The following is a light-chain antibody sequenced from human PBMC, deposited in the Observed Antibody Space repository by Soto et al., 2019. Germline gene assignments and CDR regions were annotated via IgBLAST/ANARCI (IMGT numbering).Light chain of an antibody. Sequence: QSGLTQPPSVSGAPGQSVTISCTGSSSNIGAGYDVHWYQQRPGGAPRLLIFANSDRPSGVPDRFSASKSYTSASLTIAGLQAEDEADYYCQSYDSTLSARYVFGTGTKLTVL. CDR2: ANS. J-gene: IGLJ1*01. CDR3: QSYDSTLSARYV. V-gene: IGLV1-40*01. CDR1: SSNIGAGYD.